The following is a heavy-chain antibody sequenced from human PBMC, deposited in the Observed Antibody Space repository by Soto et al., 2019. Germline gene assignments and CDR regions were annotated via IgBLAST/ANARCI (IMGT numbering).Heavy chain of an antibody. CDR3: ARGYYDSSGYYSEGVDY. CDR2: IYYSGST. Sequence: QVQLQESGPGLVKPSQTLSLTCTVSGGSISSGGYYWSWIRQHPGKGLEWIGYIYYSGSTYYNPSLKSRVTISVDTSKNQVSLKLSSVTAADTAVYYCARGYYDSSGYYSEGVDYWGQGTLVTVSS. D-gene: IGHD3-22*01. J-gene: IGHJ4*02. CDR1: GGSISSGGYY. V-gene: IGHV4-31*03.